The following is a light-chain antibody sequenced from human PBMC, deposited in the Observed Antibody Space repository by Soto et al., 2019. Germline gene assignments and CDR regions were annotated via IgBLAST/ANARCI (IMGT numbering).Light chain of an antibody. CDR2: DVS. Sequence: QSALTQPASVSGSPGQSITISCTGTSSDVGGYNYVSWYQQHPGKAPKLMIYDVSNRPSGVSNRFSGSKSGNTASLTISGLQAEDEADYYCTSYTPSSTPYVFGTGTKVTV. CDR3: TSYTPSSTPYV. V-gene: IGLV2-14*01. CDR1: SSDVGGYNY. J-gene: IGLJ1*01.